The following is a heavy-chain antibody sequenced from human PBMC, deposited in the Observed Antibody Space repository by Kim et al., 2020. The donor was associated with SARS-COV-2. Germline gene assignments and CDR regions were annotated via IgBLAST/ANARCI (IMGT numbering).Heavy chain of an antibody. Sequence: ASVKVSCKASGYTFTSYYMHWVRQAPGQGLEWMGIINPSGGSTSYAQKFQGRVTMTRDTSTSTVYMELSSLRSEDTAVYYCARMAAGSGGYESSVNYYYYGMDVWGQGTTVTVSS. V-gene: IGHV1-46*01. CDR1: GYTFTSYY. D-gene: IGHD5-12*01. CDR2: INPSGGST. CDR3: ARMAAGSGGYESSVNYYYYGMDV. J-gene: IGHJ6*02.